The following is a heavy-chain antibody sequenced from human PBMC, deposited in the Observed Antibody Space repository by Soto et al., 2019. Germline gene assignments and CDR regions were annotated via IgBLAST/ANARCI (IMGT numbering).Heavy chain of an antibody. CDR2: INPSGGST. V-gene: IGHV1-46*03. J-gene: IGHJ3*02. D-gene: IGHD3-3*01. CDR3: ARALAYYDFWSGYRNNDAFDI. CDR1: GYTFTSYY. Sequence: GASVKVSCKASGYTFTSYYMHWVRQAPGQGLEWMGIINPSGGSTSYAQKFQGRVTMTRDTSTSTVYMELSSLRSEDTAVYYCARALAYYDFWSGYRNNDAFDIWGQGTMVTVSS.